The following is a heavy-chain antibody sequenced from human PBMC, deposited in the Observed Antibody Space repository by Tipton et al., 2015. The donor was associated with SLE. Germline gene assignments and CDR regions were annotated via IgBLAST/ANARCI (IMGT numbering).Heavy chain of an antibody. CDR2: INHSGST. CDR1: GGSFSGYY. V-gene: IGHV4-34*01. CDR3: ARWVTTVVTRTFDY. D-gene: IGHD4-23*01. J-gene: IGHJ4*02. Sequence: LRLSCAVYGGSFSGYYWSWIRQPPGKGLEWIGEINHSGSTNYNPSLKSRVTISVDTSKNQFSLKLSSVTAADTAVYYCARWVTTVVTRTFDYWGQGTLVTVSS.